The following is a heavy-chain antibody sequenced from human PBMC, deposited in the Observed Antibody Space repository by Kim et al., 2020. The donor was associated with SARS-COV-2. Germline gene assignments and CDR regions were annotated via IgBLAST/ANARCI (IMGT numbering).Heavy chain of an antibody. CDR1: GFNFNIYS. CDR3: TRGLQWAFDF. Sequence: GGSLRLSCAASGFNFNIYSMNWVRQTPGRGLEWVSYITSSSITIYYADSVKGRFTISRDNAKNSVDLQMNSLRDEDTALYYCTRGLQWAFDFWGQGSLVTVSS. CDR2: ITSSSITI. D-gene: IGHD2-8*01. V-gene: IGHV3-48*02. J-gene: IGHJ4*02.